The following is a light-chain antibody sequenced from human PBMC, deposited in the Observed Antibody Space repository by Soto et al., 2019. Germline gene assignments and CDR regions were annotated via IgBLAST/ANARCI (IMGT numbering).Light chain of an antibody. CDR2: GAS. J-gene: IGKJ2*01. V-gene: IGKV3-20*01. Sequence: EIVLTQSPGTLSLSPGERATLSCRASQSVSSNYLAWYQQKPGQAPRLLIYGASSRATGIPDRFSGSGSGTDFTLTISRLEPEDFAVYYCQQYPGYTFGQGTKLEIK. CDR3: QQYPGYT. CDR1: QSVSSNY.